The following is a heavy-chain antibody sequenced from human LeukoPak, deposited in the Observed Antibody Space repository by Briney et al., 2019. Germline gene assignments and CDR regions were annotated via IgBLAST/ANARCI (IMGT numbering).Heavy chain of an antibody. V-gene: IGHV4-38-2*02. CDR2: IYHSGST. Sequence: SETLSLTCAVSGYFISSGYYWGWIRQPPGKGLEWIGSIYHSGSTYYNPSLKSRVTISVDTSKNQFSLKLSSVTAADTAVYYCARDSGDYYYYGMDVWGKGTTVTVSS. D-gene: IGHD3-10*01. CDR1: GYFISSGYY. J-gene: IGHJ6*04. CDR3: ARDSGDYYYYGMDV.